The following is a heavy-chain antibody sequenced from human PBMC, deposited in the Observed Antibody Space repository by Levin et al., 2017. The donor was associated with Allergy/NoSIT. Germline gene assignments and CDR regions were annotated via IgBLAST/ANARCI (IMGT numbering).Heavy chain of an antibody. CDR1: GFTFSSYG. Sequence: PGGSLRLSCAASGFTFSSYGMHWVRQAPGKGLEWVAVISYDGSNKYYADSVKGRFTISRDNSKNTLYLQMNSLRAEDTAVYYCAKGSSGWYSRRLTYGMDVWGQGTTVTVSS. D-gene: IGHD6-19*01. CDR2: ISYDGSNK. CDR3: AKGSSGWYSRRLTYGMDV. J-gene: IGHJ6*02. V-gene: IGHV3-30*18.